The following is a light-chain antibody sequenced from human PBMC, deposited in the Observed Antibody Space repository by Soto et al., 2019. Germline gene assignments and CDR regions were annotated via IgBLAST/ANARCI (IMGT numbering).Light chain of an antibody. CDR3: QYRFSWT. Sequence: EIVLTQSPATLSLSPGERATLSCRASQSISNFLAWFQQKPGQAPRLLINEASTRAAGVPARFSGSGSGTAFTLTISRLEAEAFALYYCQYRFSWTFGQGTRVEI. CDR1: QSISNF. J-gene: IGKJ1*01. CDR2: EAS. V-gene: IGKV3-11*01.